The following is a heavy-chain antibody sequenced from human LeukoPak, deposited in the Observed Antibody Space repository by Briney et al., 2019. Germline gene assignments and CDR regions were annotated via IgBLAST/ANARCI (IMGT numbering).Heavy chain of an antibody. D-gene: IGHD1-1*01. CDR1: GFTFSSYA. CDR2: IGSGGDA. J-gene: IGHJ4*02. V-gene: IGHV3-23*01. Sequence: GGSLRLSCAASGFTFSSYAMSWVRQAPGKGLEWVAAIGSGGDAKYADSVKGRFTVSRDNSKKTLYLQMSSLRVEDSAMYYCAYKWSCDFWGQGTLVTVSS. CDR3: AYKWSCDF.